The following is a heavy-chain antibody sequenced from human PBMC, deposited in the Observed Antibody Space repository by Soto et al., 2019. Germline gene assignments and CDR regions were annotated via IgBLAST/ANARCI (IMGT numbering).Heavy chain of an antibody. Sequence: SETLSLTCTVSGDSMNTYHWSWIRQPAGKGLEWIGHVHSSGSTNYNPSLKSRVTMSVDTSKNQFSLRLMSVTAADTAVYYCARDQGVAAAGINWFDPWGQGYRVTVSS. CDR1: GDSMNTYH. CDR2: VHSSGST. V-gene: IGHV4-4*07. J-gene: IGHJ5*02. CDR3: ARDQGVAAAGINWFDP. D-gene: IGHD6-13*01.